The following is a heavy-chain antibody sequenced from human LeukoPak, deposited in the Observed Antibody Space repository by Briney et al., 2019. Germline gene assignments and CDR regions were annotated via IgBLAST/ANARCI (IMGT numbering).Heavy chain of an antibody. Sequence: GGSLRLSCAASGFTFSGYAMSWVRLAPGEGLEWVSAITAGGDSTYYAESVKGRFTISRDNLKNMVFLQVTTLRAEDTAIYYCAKSHASIRNVYDYWGQGTLVTVSS. CDR3: AKSHASIRNVYDY. V-gene: IGHV3-23*01. CDR1: GFTFSGYA. D-gene: IGHD1-14*01. J-gene: IGHJ4*02. CDR2: ITAGGDST.